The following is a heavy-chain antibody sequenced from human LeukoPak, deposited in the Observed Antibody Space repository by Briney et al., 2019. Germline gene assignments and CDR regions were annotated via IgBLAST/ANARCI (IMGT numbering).Heavy chain of an antibody. J-gene: IGHJ4*02. CDR1: GGSMSPYH. V-gene: IGHV4-59*08. CDR3: ARAVSGRFDY. Sequence: SETLSLTCTVSGGSMSPYHWGWIRQPPGKGLEWTGYIYYSGSTNYNPSLKSRVTISIDTSKNQFSLKLSSVTAADTAIYYCARAVSGRFDYWGQGTLVTVSS. CDR2: IYYSGST. D-gene: IGHD6-19*01.